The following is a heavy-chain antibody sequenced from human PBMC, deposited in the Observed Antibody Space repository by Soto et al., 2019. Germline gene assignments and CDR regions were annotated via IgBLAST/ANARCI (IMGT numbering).Heavy chain of an antibody. Sequence: EVQLFEAVGGLVQPGGSLRLSCAAYGFICTTYAMTWVRQAPGNGLEWVSSITGSGGSTSYADSVRGRFTISRDNSKNTLYLQMNSLSAEDTAVYYCAKYRIADRPSAFEYWGPGTLVTVSS. CDR2: ITGSGGST. D-gene: IGHD6-6*01. CDR3: AKYRIADRPSAFEY. V-gene: IGHV3-23*01. J-gene: IGHJ4*02. CDR1: GFICTTYA.